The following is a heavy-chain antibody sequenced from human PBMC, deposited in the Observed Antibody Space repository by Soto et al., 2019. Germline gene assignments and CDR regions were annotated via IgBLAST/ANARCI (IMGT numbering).Heavy chain of an antibody. V-gene: IGHV4-59*01. CDR2: IYYSGST. D-gene: IGHD3-3*01. J-gene: IGHJ5*02. Sequence: SETLSLTCTVSGGSISSYYWSWIRQPPGKGLEWIGYIYYSGSTNYNPSLKSRVTISVDTSKNQFSLKLSSVTAADTAVYYCARVGLITIFASWFDPWGQGTLVTVSS. CDR1: GGSISSYY. CDR3: ARVGLITIFASWFDP.